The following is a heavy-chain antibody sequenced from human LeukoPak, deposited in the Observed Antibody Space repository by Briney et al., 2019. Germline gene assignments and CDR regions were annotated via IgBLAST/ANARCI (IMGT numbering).Heavy chain of an antibody. CDR3: AREGYDSSGYYLLFDY. CDR1: GGSISSYY. V-gene: IGHV4-59*01. J-gene: IGHJ4*02. CDR2: IYYSGST. D-gene: IGHD3-22*01. Sequence: PSETLSLTCTVSGGSISSYYWSWIRQPPGKGLEWIGYIYYSGSTNYNPSLKSRVTISVDTSKNQFSLKLSSVTAADTAVYYCAREGYDSSGYYLLFDYWGQETLVTVSS.